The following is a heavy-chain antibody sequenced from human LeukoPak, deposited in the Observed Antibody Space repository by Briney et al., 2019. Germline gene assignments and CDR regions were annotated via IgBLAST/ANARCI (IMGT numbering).Heavy chain of an antibody. CDR3: ARHAVSGTYWPPFDY. CDR1: GDSISSSFY. Sequence: SETLSLTCTVSGDSISSSFYWGWIRQTPGKGLEWVGSMYYSGTTYYNPSFESRVTISVAPSKNQFSLRLTSATAADTAIYHCARHAVSGTYWPPFDYWGQGSLVTVSS. J-gene: IGHJ4*02. D-gene: IGHD3-10*01. V-gene: IGHV4-39*01. CDR2: MYYSGTT.